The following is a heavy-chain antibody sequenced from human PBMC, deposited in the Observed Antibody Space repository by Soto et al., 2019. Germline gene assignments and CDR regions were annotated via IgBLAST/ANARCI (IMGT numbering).Heavy chain of an antibody. J-gene: IGHJ6*02. CDR1: GYTFNSYD. CDR2: MNPNSGNT. V-gene: IGHV1-8*01. Sequence: ASVKVSCKASGYTFNSYDINWVRQATGKGLEWMGWMNPNSGNTGYAQKFQGRVTMTRNTSISTAYMELSSLRSEDTAVYYCARRTSYCSSTSCYLYYYGMDVWGQGTTVTVSS. CDR3: ARRTSYCSSTSCYLYYYGMDV. D-gene: IGHD2-2*01.